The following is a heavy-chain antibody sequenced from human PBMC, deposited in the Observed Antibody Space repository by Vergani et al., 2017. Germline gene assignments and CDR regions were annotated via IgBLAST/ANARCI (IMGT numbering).Heavy chain of an antibody. CDR3: ARDHGGDGYAGGQRQMDDD. J-gene: IGHJ4*02. V-gene: IGHV1-69*04. CDR2: NIPILGIA. Sequence: QVQMVQSGAEVKKPGSSVKVSCKASGGTFSRYAISWVRQAPGQGLEWMGRNIPILGIANYAQKFQGRVTITADKSTRTAYMELSSLRSEDTAVYYCARDHGGDGYAGGQRQMDDDWGQGTLVTVSS. D-gene: IGHD5-24*01. CDR1: GGTFSRYA.